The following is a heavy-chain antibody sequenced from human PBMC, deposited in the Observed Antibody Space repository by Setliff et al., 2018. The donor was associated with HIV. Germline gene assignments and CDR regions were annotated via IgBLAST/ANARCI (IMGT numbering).Heavy chain of an antibody. CDR2: INIKNGNT. V-gene: IGHV1-18*01. CDR1: GYIFSTSG. D-gene: IGHD6-6*01. CDR3: ARDAPGNTEAAPDY. J-gene: IGHJ4*02. Sequence: GASVKVSCKASGYIFSTSGISWVRQAPGQGLEWMGWINIKNGNTNYEQKLQGRVTMTTDTSTSTAYMELRSLRSDDTAVYYCARDAPGNTEAAPDYWGQGTLVTVXS.